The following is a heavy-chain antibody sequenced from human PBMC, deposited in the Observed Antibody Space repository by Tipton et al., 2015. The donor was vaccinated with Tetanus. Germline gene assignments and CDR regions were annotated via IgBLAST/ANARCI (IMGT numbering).Heavy chain of an antibody. CDR3: ARIRQVGKPGPFFDY. D-gene: IGHD7-27*01. CDR2: IYPSGST. CDR1: RASMNSYY. Sequence: TLSLTCTVSRASMNSYYWTWIRQPAGKGLDWIGRIYPSGSTDYNPSLKSRVTMSGDTSKNQFSLKLSSVTAADTAVYYCARIRQVGKPGPFFDYWGQGTLVTVSS. V-gene: IGHV4-4*07. J-gene: IGHJ4*02.